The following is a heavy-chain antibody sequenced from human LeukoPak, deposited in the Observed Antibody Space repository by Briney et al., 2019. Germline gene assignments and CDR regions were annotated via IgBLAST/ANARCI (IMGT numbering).Heavy chain of an antibody. CDR2: INPNSGGT. V-gene: IGHV1-2*02. CDR1: GYTFTGYY. D-gene: IGHD2-2*01. CDR3: ARGLGGYCSSTSCS. J-gene: IGHJ5*02. Sequence: ASVKVSCKASGYTFTGYYLHWVRQAPGQGLEWMGWINPNSGGTNYAQKFQGRVTMTRDTSISAAYMELSRLKSDDTAVYYCARGLGGYCSSTSCSWGQGTLVTVSS.